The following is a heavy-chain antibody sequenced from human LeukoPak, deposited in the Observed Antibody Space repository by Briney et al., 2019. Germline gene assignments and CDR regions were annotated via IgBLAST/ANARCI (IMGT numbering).Heavy chain of an antibody. V-gene: IGHV5-51*01. Sequence: GESLKISCKGSGFTFTSYWIGWVRQMPGTGLEWMGIIYPDDSDTRYSPSFQGQVTISADKSTSTAYLQWSSLKASDTAMYYCVRQEAAAVFWFDPWGQGTLVTVSS. D-gene: IGHD6-13*01. CDR2: IYPDDSDT. CDR3: VRQEAAAVFWFDP. J-gene: IGHJ5*02. CDR1: GFTFTSYW.